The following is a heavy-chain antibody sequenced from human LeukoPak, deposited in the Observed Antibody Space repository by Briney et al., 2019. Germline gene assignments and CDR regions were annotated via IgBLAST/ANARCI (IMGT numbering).Heavy chain of an antibody. V-gene: IGHV3-72*01. CDR1: GFTFSDHY. CDR2: TRNKANSYTT. J-gene: IGHJ4*02. Sequence: GGSLRLSCAASGFTFSDHYMDWVRQAPGKGLEWVGRTRNKANSYTTEYAASVKGRFTISRDDSKISLYLQMNSLRAEDMAVYYCARELGMATIRNYFFDYWGQGTLVTVSS. D-gene: IGHD5-24*01. CDR3: ARELGMATIRNYFFDY.